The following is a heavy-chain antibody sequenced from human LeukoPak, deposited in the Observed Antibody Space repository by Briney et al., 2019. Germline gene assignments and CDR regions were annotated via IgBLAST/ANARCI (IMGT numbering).Heavy chain of an antibody. CDR1: GYTFTSYD. CDR3: ARSDQLLFGGEYCGGDCYDFDY. V-gene: IGHV1-8*01. J-gene: IGHJ4*02. CDR2: MNPNSGNT. D-gene: IGHD2-21*02. Sequence: GASVKVSCKASGYTFTSYDINWVRQATGQGLEWMGWMNPNSGNTGYAQKFQGRVTMTRDTSISTAYMELRSLRSDDTAVYYCARSDQLLFGGEYCGGDCYDFDYWGQGTLVTVSS.